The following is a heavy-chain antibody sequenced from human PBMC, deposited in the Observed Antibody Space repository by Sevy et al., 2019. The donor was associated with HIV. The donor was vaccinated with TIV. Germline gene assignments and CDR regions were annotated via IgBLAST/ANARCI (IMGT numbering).Heavy chain of an antibody. CDR2: ISWNSGSI. Sequence: GGSLRLSCAASGFTFDDYAMHWVRQAPGKGLEWVSGISWNSGSICYADSVKGRFTISRDNAKNSLYQQMNSLRAEDTALYYCAKGSAGFLHPNFDYWGQGTLVTVSS. CDR3: AKGSAGFLHPNFDY. CDR1: GFTFDDYA. V-gene: IGHV3-9*01. D-gene: IGHD3-10*01. J-gene: IGHJ4*02.